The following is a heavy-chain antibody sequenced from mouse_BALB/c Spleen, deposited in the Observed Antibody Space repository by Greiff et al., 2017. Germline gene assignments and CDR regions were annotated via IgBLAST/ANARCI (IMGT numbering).Heavy chain of an antibody. V-gene: IGHV1-82*01. J-gene: IGHJ2*01. D-gene: IGHD1-1*01. Sequence: VQLQQSGPELVKPGASVKISCKASGYAFSSSWMNWVKQRPGQGLEWIGRIYPGDGDTNYNGKFKGEATLTADKSSSTAYMQLSSLTSVDSAVYFCARGGYYYGRGYDYFDYWGQGTTLTVSS. CDR2: IYPGDGDT. CDR1: GYAFSSSW. CDR3: ARGGYYYGRGYDYFDY.